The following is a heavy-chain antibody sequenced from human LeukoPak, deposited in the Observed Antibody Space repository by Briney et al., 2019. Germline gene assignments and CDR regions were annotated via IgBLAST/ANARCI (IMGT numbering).Heavy chain of an antibody. CDR2: IKQDGSVQ. D-gene: IGHD6-19*01. CDR1: GLTFSDYW. Sequence: GGTLRLSCAVSGLTFSDYWMSWVRQAPGKGLEWVANIKQDGSVQYYVDSVKGRFTISRDNAKDSLYLQMNSLRAEDKAVYYCARKWAVAGSSYFDYWGQGTLVTVSS. J-gene: IGHJ4*02. V-gene: IGHV3-7*03. CDR3: ARKWAVAGSSYFDY.